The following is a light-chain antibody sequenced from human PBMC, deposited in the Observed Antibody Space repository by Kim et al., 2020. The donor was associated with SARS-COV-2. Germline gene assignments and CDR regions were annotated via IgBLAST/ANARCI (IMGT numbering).Light chain of an antibody. J-gene: IGKJ3*01. CDR1: QSISSW. Sequence: DIQMTQSPSTLSASVGDRVTITCRASQSISSWLAWYQQKPGKAPKLLIYDASSLESGVPSRFSGSGSGTEFTLTISSLQPYDFATYYCQRYNSYPFTFGPGTKVDIK. V-gene: IGKV1-5*01. CDR3: QRYNSYPFT. CDR2: DAS.